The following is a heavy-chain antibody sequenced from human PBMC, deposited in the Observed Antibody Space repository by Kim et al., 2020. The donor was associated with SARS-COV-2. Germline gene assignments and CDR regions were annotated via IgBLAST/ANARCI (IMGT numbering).Heavy chain of an antibody. D-gene: IGHD4-17*01. V-gene: IGHV1-69*01. CDR2: A. J-gene: IGHJ4*02. CDR3: ARGPTVTTMDY. Sequence: ANDAQKFQGRVTSTADESTSTAYMELSSLRSEDTAVYYCARGPTVTTMDYWGQGTLVTVSS.